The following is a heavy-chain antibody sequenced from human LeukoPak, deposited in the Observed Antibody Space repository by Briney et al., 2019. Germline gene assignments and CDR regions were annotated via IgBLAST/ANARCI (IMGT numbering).Heavy chain of an antibody. CDR2: ISSNGGST. V-gene: IGHV3-64*01. Sequence: GGSLRLSCAASGFTFSSYAMHWVRQAPGKGLEYVSAISSNGGSTYYANSVKGRFTTSRDNSKNTLYLQMGSLRAEDMAVYYCARGLLLWFGELLDWGQGTLVTVSS. CDR3: ARGLLLWFGELLD. CDR1: GFTFSSYA. J-gene: IGHJ1*01. D-gene: IGHD3-10*01.